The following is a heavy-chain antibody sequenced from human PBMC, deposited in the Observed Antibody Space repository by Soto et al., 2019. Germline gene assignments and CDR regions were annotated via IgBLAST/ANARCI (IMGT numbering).Heavy chain of an antibody. J-gene: IGHJ6*02. CDR3: ARELRDLRYGMDV. CDR1: GYSFTSYW. V-gene: IGHV5-51*01. Sequence: PGESLKISCKGSGYSFTSYWIGWVRQMPGKGLEWMGIIYPGDSDTRYSPSFQGQVTISADKSISTAYLQWSSLKASDTAMYYCARELRDLRYGMDVWGQGITVTVSS. D-gene: IGHD1-7*01. CDR2: IYPGDSDT.